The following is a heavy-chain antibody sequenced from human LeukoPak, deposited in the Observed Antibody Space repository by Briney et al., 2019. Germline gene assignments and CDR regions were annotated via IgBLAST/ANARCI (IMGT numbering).Heavy chain of an antibody. CDR3: ARTLIRGYSGYDDAFDY. CDR1: GFTFSSYG. D-gene: IGHD5-12*01. J-gene: IGHJ4*02. CDR2: IWYDGSSK. V-gene: IGHV3-33*01. Sequence: PGGSLRLSCAASGFTFSSYGTHWVRQAPGKGLEWVAVIWYDGSSKYYADSVKGRFTISRDNSKNTLYLQMNRLRAEDTAVYYCARTLIRGYSGYDDAFDYWGQGTLVTVSS.